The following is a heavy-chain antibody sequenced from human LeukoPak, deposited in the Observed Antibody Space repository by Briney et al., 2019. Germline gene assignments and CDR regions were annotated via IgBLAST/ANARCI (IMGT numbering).Heavy chain of an antibody. J-gene: IGHJ4*02. D-gene: IGHD7-27*01. CDR2: ITTSDGNT. CDR3: AKDGGLWVSAHWGDS. Sequence: GGSLRLSCAASGFTFSSYTMSWVRQAPGKGLEWVSTITTSDGNTYYADSVKVRFTVSRDNSKNTLFLQMNSLRAEDTAVYYCAKDGGLWVSAHWGDSWGRGTLVTVSS. CDR1: GFTFSSYT. V-gene: IGHV3-23*01.